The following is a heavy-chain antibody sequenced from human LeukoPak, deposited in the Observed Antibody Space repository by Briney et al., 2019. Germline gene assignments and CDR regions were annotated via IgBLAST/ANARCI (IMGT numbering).Heavy chain of an antibody. D-gene: IGHD3-22*01. Sequence: GESLKISCKGSGYSFTSYWIGWGRQMPGKGLEWMGIIYPGDSDPRYSPSFQGQVTISADKSISTAYLQWSSLKASDTAMYYCARYANYYDSSGYYYLDAFDIWGQGTMVTVSS. V-gene: IGHV5-51*03. CDR2: IYPGDSDP. J-gene: IGHJ3*02. CDR3: ARYANYYDSSGYYYLDAFDI. CDR1: GYSFTSYW.